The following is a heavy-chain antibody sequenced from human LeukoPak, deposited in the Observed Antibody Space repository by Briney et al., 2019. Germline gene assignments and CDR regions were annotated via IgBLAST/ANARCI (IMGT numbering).Heavy chain of an antibody. D-gene: IGHD5-18*01. CDR2: IYYSGST. CDR3: ARSGYSYGYFDY. CDR1: GGSISSGGYS. Sequence: SETLSLTCAVSGGSISSGGYSWSWIRQPPGKGLEWIGYIYYSGSTNYNPSLKSRVTISVDTSKNQFSLKLSSVTAADTAVYYCARSGYSYGYFDYWGQGTLVTVSS. V-gene: IGHV4-61*08. J-gene: IGHJ4*02.